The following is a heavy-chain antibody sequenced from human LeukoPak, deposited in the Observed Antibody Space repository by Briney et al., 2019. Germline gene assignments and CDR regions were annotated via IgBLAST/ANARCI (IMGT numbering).Heavy chain of an antibody. CDR1: GGTFSSYA. J-gene: IGHJ6*02. Sequence: SAKVSCKASGGTFSSYAISWVRQAPGQGLEWMGRIIPILGIANYAQKFQGRVTITADKSTSTAYMELSSLRSEDTAVYYCARSTTVTTRVLYYYGMDVWGQGTTVTVSS. CDR2: IIPILGIA. D-gene: IGHD4-17*01. CDR3: ARSTTVTTRVLYYYGMDV. V-gene: IGHV1-69*04.